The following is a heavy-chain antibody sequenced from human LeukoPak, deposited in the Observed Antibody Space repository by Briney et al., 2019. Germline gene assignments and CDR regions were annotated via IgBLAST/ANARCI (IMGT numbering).Heavy chain of an antibody. Sequence: ASVKVSCMASGYTFTGYYMHWVRQTPGEGLEWMGWINPNSGGTNYAQKLQGRVTMTRGTSISTAYMELSRLRSDDTAVYFCARGPGSVYNWNEGRYYYGMDVWGQGTTVTVSS. V-gene: IGHV1-2*02. D-gene: IGHD1-1*01. CDR2: INPNSGGT. J-gene: IGHJ6*02. CDR3: ARGPGSVYNWNEGRYYYGMDV. CDR1: GYTFTGYY.